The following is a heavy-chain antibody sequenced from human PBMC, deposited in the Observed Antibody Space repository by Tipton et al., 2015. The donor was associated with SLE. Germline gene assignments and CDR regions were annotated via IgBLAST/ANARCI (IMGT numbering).Heavy chain of an antibody. Sequence: GLVKPSETLSLTCTVSGGSISSSSYYWGWIRQPPGKGLEWIGNIYYSGSTYYNPSLKSRVTISVDTSKNQFSLKLSSVTAADTAVYYCAPSIAARPRDWYFDLWGRGPLVTVSS. CDR2: IYYSGST. D-gene: IGHD6-6*01. J-gene: IGHJ2*01. CDR3: APSIAARPRDWYFDL. V-gene: IGHV4-39*01. CDR1: GGSISSSSYY.